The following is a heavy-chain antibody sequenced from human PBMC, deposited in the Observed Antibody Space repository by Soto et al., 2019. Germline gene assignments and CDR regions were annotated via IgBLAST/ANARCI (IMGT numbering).Heavy chain of an antibody. D-gene: IGHD3-3*01. CDR1: GYTFRNYG. CDR2: ISPYNGNT. V-gene: IGHV1-18*01. J-gene: IGHJ4*02. Sequence: SVKVSFKASGYTFRNYGITWVRQAPGQGLEWMAWISPYNGNTNYAQDLQGRVTMTTDTSTSTAYMELRSLTSEDTAMYYCARDLVSGSDFWRAYNGGYFDYWGQGTLVTVSS. CDR3: ARDLVSGSDFWRAYNGGYFDY.